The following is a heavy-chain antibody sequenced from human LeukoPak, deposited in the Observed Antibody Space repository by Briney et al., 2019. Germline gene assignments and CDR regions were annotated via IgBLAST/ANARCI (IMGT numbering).Heavy chain of an antibody. CDR2: ISSGGSTI. J-gene: IGHJ4*02. CDR1: GVIFSDYY. V-gene: IGHV3-11*01. CDR3: ARGHYDTSFSRY. Sequence: GGPLTLSCAASGVIFSDYYMSWIRQGPGKGLEWVSYISSGGSTISSAHSVKGRFTISRDTAKNSLYLHMNNLRVEDTAVYYCARGHYDTSFSRYWGQGTLVAVSS. D-gene: IGHD2-2*01.